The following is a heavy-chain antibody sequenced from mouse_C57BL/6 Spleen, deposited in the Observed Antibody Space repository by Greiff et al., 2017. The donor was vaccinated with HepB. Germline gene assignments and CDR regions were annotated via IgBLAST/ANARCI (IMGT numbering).Heavy chain of an antibody. CDR2: INPGSGGT. Sequence: VQVVESGAELVRPGTSVKVSCKASGYAFTNYLIEWVKQRPGQGLEWIGVINPGSGGTNYNEKFKGKATLTADKSSSTAYMQLSSLTSEDAAVYFCARSGDGYFNWYFDVWGTGTTVTVSS. J-gene: IGHJ1*03. CDR1: GYAFTNYL. D-gene: IGHD2-3*01. CDR3: ARSGDGYFNWYFDV. V-gene: IGHV1-54*01.